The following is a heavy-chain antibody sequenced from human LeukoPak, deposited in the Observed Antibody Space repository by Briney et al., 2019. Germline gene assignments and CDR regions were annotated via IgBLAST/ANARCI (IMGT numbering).Heavy chain of an antibody. J-gene: IGHJ4*02. CDR1: GGSISSYY. V-gene: IGHV4-59*12. CDR3: AREGVVVISLPFDN. CDR2: IYYSGST. D-gene: IGHD3-22*01. Sequence: SETLSLTCTVSGGSISSYYWSWIRQPPGKGLEWIGYIYYSGSTNYNPSLKSRVTISVDTSKNQFSLKLSSVTAADTAVYYCAREGVVVISLPFDNWGQGTLVTVSS.